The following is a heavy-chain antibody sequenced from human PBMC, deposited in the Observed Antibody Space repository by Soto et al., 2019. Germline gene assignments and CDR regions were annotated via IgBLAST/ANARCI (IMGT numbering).Heavy chain of an antibody. D-gene: IGHD6-19*01. CDR2: INSDGSST. J-gene: IGHJ4*02. V-gene: IGHV3-74*01. Sequence: GGSNRVSSAAAEFKCGGYGRHWVRQAPGKGLVWVSRINSDGSSTSYADSVKGRFTISRDNAKNTLYLQMNSLRAEDTAVNYCAVAVAGPTAIGYWGQGTLVTVSS. CDR3: AVAVAGPTAIGY. CDR1: EFKCGGYG.